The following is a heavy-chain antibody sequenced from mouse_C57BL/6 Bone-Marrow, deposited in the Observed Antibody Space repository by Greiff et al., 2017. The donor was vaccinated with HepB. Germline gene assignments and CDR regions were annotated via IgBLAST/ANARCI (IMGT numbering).Heavy chain of an antibody. CDR3: ARGYYYGSSPFAY. Sequence: DVKLVESGGGLVKPGGSLKLSCAASGFTFSDYGMHWVRQAPEKGLEWVAYISSGSSTIYYADTVKGRFTISRDNAKNTLFLQMTSLRSEDTAMYYCARGYYYGSSPFAYWGQGTLVTVSA. CDR1: GFTFSDYG. V-gene: IGHV5-17*01. J-gene: IGHJ3*01. D-gene: IGHD1-1*01. CDR2: ISSGSSTI.